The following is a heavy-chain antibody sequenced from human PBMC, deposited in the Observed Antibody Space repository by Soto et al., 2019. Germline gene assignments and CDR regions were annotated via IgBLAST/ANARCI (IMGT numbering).Heavy chain of an antibody. J-gene: IGHJ4*02. CDR2: INHSGFT. CDR1: GGYFTTYY. CDR3: ARRYCSDSYCSYFDY. D-gene: IGHD2-15*01. Sequence: QVQLHQWGAGLLKPSETLSLTCAVYGGYFTTYYWSWIRQSPGKGLEGIGEINHSGFTNYNPSLESRVTTSVDTSKNQFSLKLRSVTAADTASYYCARRYCSDSYCSYFDYWGRGTLVSVSS. V-gene: IGHV4-34*01.